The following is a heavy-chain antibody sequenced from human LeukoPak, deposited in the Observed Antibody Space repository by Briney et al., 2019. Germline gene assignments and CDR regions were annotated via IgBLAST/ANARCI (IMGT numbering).Heavy chain of an antibody. J-gene: IGHJ4*02. D-gene: IGHD3-10*01. CDR2: IESKTDGGTT. CDR1: GFSFSDAW. V-gene: IGHV3-15*04. CDR3: NHYGSGRKFDY. Sequence: GGSHRLSCAASGFSFSDAWMSWVRQIPGKGLEWVGRIESKTDGGTTDYAAPVKGRFTISRDDSTNTLYLQMNSLKSEDTAVYYCNHYGSGRKFDYWGQGILGTVS.